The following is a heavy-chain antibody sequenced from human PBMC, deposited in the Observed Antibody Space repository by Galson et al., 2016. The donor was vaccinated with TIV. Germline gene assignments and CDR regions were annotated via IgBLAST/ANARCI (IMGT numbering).Heavy chain of an antibody. V-gene: IGHV4-38-2*01. CDR3: ARVATYGSGSYQWNFES. CDR1: GYSISSGYY. CDR2: ISYSGST. J-gene: IGHJ4*02. D-gene: IGHD3-10*01. Sequence: SETLSLTCAVSGYSISSGYYWGWIRQSPRKGLEWTATISYSGSTYYNPSLESRAILSLDTSNNHFSLSLGSATAADTAVYYCARVATYGSGSYQWNFESWGQGILVSVSS.